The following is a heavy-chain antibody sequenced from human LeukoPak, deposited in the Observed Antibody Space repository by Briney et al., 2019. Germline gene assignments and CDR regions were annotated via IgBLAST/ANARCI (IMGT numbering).Heavy chain of an antibody. CDR2: IYTSGST. CDR1: GGPISSGSYY. CDR3: AREGSYYFDY. J-gene: IGHJ4*02. Sequence: SQTLSLTCTVSGGPISSGSYYWSWIRQPAGKGLEWIGRIYTSGSTNYNPSLKSRVTISVDTSKNQFSLKLSSVTAVDTAVYYCAREGSYYFDYWGQGTLVTVSS. V-gene: IGHV4-61*02.